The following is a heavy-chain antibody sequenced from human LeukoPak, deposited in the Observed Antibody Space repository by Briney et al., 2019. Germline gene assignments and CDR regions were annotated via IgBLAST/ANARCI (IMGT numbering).Heavy chain of an antibody. J-gene: IGHJ4*02. CDR3: ATPGPDYGDYAYAY. CDR1: GDSVSSGTYY. CDR2: IYYTGTT. Sequence: PSEPLSLTCTVSGDSVSSGTYYWPWLRQSPGKGLEWIGYIYYTGTTSYNPSLKSRVTLSLDTSKNQFSLKVNSVTAADTAMYYCATPGPDYGDYAYAYWGQGSLVTVSS. D-gene: IGHD4-17*01. V-gene: IGHV4-61*01.